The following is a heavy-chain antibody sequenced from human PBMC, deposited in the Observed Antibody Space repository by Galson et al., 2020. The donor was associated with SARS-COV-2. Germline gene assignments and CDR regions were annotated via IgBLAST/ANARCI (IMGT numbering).Heavy chain of an antibody. J-gene: IGHJ6*02. V-gene: IGHV3-30*04. CDR2: ISYDGSNK. Sequence: GGSLRLSCAASGFTFSSYAMHWVRQAPGKGLEWVAVISYDGSNKYYADSVKGRFTISRDNSKNTLYLQMTSLRAEDTAVYYCARAHRGNYYYGMDVGGQGTTVTVSS. CDR1: GFTFSSYA. CDR3: ARAHRGNYYYGMDV.